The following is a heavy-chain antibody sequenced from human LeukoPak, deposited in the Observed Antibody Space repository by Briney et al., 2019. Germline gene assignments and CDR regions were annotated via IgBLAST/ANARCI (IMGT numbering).Heavy chain of an antibody. CDR2: IGPTGSDR. Sequence: GGSLRLSCRASGLTFSTSGFNWVRQAPGKGLEWVASIGPTGSDRYHADSIKGRFTISRDNANNFLYLQMNSLRAEDTAVYYCATETNGRHYDYWGQGTLLTVSS. CDR3: ATETNGRHYDY. J-gene: IGHJ4*02. CDR1: GLTFSTSG. V-gene: IGHV3-21*06. D-gene: IGHD1-14*01.